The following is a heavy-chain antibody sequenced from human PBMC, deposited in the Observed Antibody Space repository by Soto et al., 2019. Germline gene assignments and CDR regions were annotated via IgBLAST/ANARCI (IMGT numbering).Heavy chain of an antibody. CDR2: IYPGDSDT. CDR3: AISSSSIAALSFYYYMDV. CDR1: GYSFTSYW. Sequence: GESLKISCKGSGYSFTSYWIGWVRQMPGKGLEWMGIIYPGDSDTRYSPSFQGQVTISADKSISTAYLQWSSLKASDTAMYYCAISSSSIAALSFYYYMDVWGKWTTL. J-gene: IGHJ6*03. D-gene: IGHD6-6*01. V-gene: IGHV5-51*01.